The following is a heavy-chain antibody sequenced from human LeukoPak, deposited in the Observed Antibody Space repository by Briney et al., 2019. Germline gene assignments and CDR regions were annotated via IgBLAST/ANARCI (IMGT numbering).Heavy chain of an antibody. D-gene: IGHD4-17*01. CDR3: AKDYGDYVFYFDY. CDR2: INGSGGST. V-gene: IGHV3-23*01. Sequence: GGSLRLSCAASGFTFSSYAMSWVRQAPGKGLEWVSAINGSGGSTYYADSVKGRFTISRDNSKNTLYLQMNSLRAEDTAVYYCAKDYGDYVFYFDYWGQGTLVTVSS. CDR1: GFTFSSYA. J-gene: IGHJ4*02.